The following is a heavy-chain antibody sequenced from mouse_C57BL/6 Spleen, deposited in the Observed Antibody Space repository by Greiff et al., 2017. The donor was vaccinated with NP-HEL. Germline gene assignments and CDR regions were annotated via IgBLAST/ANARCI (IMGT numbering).Heavy chain of an antibody. Sequence: QVQLKQSGAELVRPGTSVKVSCKASGYAFTNYLIEWVKQRPGQGLEWIGVINPGSGGTNYNEKFKGKATLTADKSSSTAYMQLSSLTSEDSAVYFCARERGYGNPDYWGQGTTLTVSS. J-gene: IGHJ2*01. CDR2: INPGSGGT. V-gene: IGHV1-54*01. CDR1: GYAFTNYL. D-gene: IGHD2-1*01. CDR3: ARERGYGNPDY.